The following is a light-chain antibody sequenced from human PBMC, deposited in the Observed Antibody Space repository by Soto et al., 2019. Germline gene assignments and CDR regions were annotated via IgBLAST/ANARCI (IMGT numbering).Light chain of an antibody. CDR3: SSYTSSSLLV. V-gene: IGLV2-14*01. CDR2: EVS. CDR1: SSDVGGYNH. J-gene: IGLJ1*01. Sequence: QSALTQPASVSGSPGQSITISCTGTSSDVGGYNHVSWYQQHPGKAPKLMIYEVSNRPSGVSNRFSGSKSGNTASLTISGLQAEDEADYYCSSYTSSSLLVFGTGTKLTVL.